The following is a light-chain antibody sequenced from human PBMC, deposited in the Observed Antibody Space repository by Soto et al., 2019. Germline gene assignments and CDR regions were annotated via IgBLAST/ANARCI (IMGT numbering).Light chain of an antibody. CDR2: VGTGGIVG. CDR3: GADHDTGSSFVYV. CDR1: GGHSNYK. Sequence: QSVLTQPPSASASLGASVTLTCTLSGGHSNYKVDWYQQRPGKGPRFVMRVGTGGIVGSKGDGIPDRFSVLGSGLNRYLTIKNIQEEDESDYHCGADHDTGSSFVYVFGPGTKVTVL. J-gene: IGLJ1*01. V-gene: IGLV9-49*01.